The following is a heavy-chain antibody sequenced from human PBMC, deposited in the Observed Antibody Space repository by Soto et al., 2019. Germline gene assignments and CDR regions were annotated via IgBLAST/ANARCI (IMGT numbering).Heavy chain of an antibody. J-gene: IGHJ4*02. CDR1: DFSFTHHA. V-gene: IGHV3-23*01. CDR3: ANQMGTWVDTAIDF. CDR2: LSHDGGNI. D-gene: IGHD1-1*01. Sequence: LRLSCVAPDFSFTHHAMTWVRLPPGKGLRWVAALSHDGGNIYFRDSVRGRFTISRDNSKNTLYLQMHSLKAEDTAVYFCANQMGTWVDTAIDFWGQGTQVTVSS.